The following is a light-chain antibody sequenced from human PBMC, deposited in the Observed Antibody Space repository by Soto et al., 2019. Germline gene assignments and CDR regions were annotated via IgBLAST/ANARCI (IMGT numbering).Light chain of an antibody. V-gene: IGKV3-11*01. J-gene: IGKJ4*01. CDR3: QQRNNWPLT. Sequence: IVVTHAPGTLSLSPGERAALSCRSVHSVSNNYLAWYQQKPGKAPRLLIYAASNRATGIPARFSGSGSGTDFTLTISSLEPEDFAIYYCQQRNNWPLTFGGGTKVDIK. CDR1: HSVSNNY. CDR2: AAS.